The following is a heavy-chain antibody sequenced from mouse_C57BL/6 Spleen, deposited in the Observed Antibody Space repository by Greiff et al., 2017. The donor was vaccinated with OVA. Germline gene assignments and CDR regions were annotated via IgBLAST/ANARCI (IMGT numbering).Heavy chain of an antibody. CDR3: AYSDISGHYAMDY. CDR2: IRGDGST. Sequence: VQVVESGPGLVEPSQSLYLTCTVSGFSLTSYGVSWVRQPPEKGLEWLGDIRGDGSTTYHSALISRLSISKDNSKSQVFLKLNSLQTDDTATYYGAYSDISGHYAMDYWGQGTSVTVSS. CDR1: GFSLTSYG. J-gene: IGHJ4*01. V-gene: IGHV2-3*01. D-gene: IGHD3-2*01.